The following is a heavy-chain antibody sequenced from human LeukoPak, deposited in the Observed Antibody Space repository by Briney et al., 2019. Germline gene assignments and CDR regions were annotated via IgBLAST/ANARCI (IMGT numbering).Heavy chain of an antibody. J-gene: IGHJ4*02. CDR2: IYPGDSDA. CDR1: GYSFTSYW. CDR3: ARHQYSSGSDF. D-gene: IGHD6-19*01. V-gene: IGHV5-51*01. Sequence: GESLKISCKGSGYSFTSYWIGWVRQMPGKGLEWMGIIYPGDSDARYSPSFQGHVTISADKSISTAYLQWSSLEASDTGMYYCARHQYSSGSDFWGQGTLVTVSS.